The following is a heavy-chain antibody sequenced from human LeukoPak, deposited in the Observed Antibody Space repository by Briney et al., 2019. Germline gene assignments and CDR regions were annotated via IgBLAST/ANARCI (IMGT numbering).Heavy chain of an antibody. J-gene: IGHJ4*02. D-gene: IGHD2-15*01. CDR1: GGSISSYY. V-gene: IGHV4-59*01. CDR2: IYYSGST. Sequence: PSETPSLTCTVSGGSISSYYWSWIRQPPGKGLEWIGYIYYSGSTNYNPSLKSRVTISVDTSKNQFSLKLSSVTAADTAVYYCARERGGYCSGGSCYRGYFDYWGQGTLVTVSS. CDR3: ARERGGYCSGGSCYRGYFDY.